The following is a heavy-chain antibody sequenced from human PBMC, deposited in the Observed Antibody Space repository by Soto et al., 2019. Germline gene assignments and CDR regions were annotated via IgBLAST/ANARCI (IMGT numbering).Heavy chain of an antibody. CDR3: ARVLRRELLAGRSFDY. Sequence: SETLSLTCAVSGGSISSSNWWIWVRQPPGKGLERIWEINHSGSTNYNPSLKSRVTISVDKSKNQFSLKLSSVTAADTAVYYSARVLRRELLAGRSFDYWGQGTLVT. V-gene: IGHV4-4*02. CDR1: GGSISSSNW. D-gene: IGHD1-26*01. CDR2: INHSGST. J-gene: IGHJ4*02.